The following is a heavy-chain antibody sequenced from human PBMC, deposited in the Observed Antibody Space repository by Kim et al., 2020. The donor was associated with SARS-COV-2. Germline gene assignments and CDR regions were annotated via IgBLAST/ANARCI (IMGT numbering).Heavy chain of an antibody. CDR2: ISYNEKNK. CDR3: AKAPQVSTITSPFWYFAL. D-gene: IGHD5-12*01. V-gene: IGHV3-30*18. CDR1: GFTFSSYG. J-gene: IGHJ2*01. Sequence: GGSLRLSCAASGFTFSSYGMHWVRQPPGKGPEWVAVISYNEKNKFYADSVKGRFTISRDNSKNTLFLQMSSLRPDDTAVYYCAKAPQVSTITSPFWYFALWGRGTLVSVSS.